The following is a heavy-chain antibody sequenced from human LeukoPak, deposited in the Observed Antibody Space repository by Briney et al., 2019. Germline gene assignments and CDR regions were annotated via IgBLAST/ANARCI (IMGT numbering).Heavy chain of an antibody. J-gene: IGHJ4*02. CDR1: GYTFTNYY. V-gene: IGHV1-2*02. D-gene: IGHD5-12*01. CDR2: INPNSGGT. CDR3: ATLRGWLSDY. Sequence: ASVKVSCKASGYTFTNYYMHWVRQAPGQGLEWMGWINPNSGGTNYAQKFQGRVTMTRDTSISTAYMEVSRLRSDDTAVYYCATLRGWLSDYWGQGTLVTVSS.